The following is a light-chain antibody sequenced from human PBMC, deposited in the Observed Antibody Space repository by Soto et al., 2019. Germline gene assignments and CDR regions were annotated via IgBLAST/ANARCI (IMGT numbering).Light chain of an antibody. Sequence: QSVLTQPASVSGSPGQSITISCTGTSSDFGGNNYVSWYQQHPGKAPKLMIYDVTNRPSGVSNRFSGSKSGNTASLTISGLQDEDEADYHCSSYTSTSTYVFGTGTKATVL. V-gene: IGLV2-14*01. CDR2: DVT. J-gene: IGLJ1*01. CDR1: SSDFGGNNY. CDR3: SSYTSTSTYV.